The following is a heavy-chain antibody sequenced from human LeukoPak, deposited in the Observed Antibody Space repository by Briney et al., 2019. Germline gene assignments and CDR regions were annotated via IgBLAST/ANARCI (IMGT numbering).Heavy chain of an antibody. D-gene: IGHD1-26*01. CDR3: ASEDPGIVGYYFDY. Sequence: GGSLRLSCAASGFTFSSYSMNWVRQAPGKGLEWVSSISNSSSYIYYADSVKGRFTISRDNAKNSLYLQMNRLRAEDTAVYYCASEDPGIVGYYFDYWGQGTLVSVSS. CDR1: GFTFSSYS. J-gene: IGHJ4*02. CDR2: ISNSSSYI. V-gene: IGHV3-21*01.